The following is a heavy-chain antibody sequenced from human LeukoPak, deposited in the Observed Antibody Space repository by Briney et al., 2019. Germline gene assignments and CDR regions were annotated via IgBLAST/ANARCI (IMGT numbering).Heavy chain of an antibody. CDR2: IIPIFGTA. V-gene: IGHV1-69*05. D-gene: IGHD4-17*01. CDR3: ARGMLATVSPDAFDI. Sequence: LNVFCNTSGGIFSTYAISWQRPATGQGIDWTGKIIPIFGTANYAQKFQGRVTITTDESTSTAYMELSSLRSEDTAVYYCARGMLATVSPDAFDIWGQGTMVTVSS. J-gene: IGHJ3*02. CDR1: GGIFSTYA.